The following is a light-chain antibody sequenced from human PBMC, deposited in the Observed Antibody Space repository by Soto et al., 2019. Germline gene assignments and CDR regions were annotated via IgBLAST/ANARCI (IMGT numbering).Light chain of an antibody. J-gene: IGKJ2*01. CDR3: MQALQPLYT. CDR1: QSLLHSNGYNY. CDR2: LGS. V-gene: IGKV2-28*01. Sequence: DVVMTPSPLSLPVTPGEPASISCRSSQSLLHSNGYNYLDWYLQKPGQSPQLLIYLGSNRASGVPDRFSGSGSGTDFTLKISRVEAEDVGVYYCMQALQPLYTFGQGTKLEIK.